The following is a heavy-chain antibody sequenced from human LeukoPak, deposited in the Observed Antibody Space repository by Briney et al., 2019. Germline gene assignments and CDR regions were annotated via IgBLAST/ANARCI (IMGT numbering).Heavy chain of an antibody. Sequence: PGGSLRLSCAASGFTVNNNHMSWVRQAPGKGLEWLSFIYSGGSTSYADSVKGRFTISRDNSKNTLYLQMNSLRAEDTAVYYCARGGWYPESFQHWGQGALVTVSS. CDR1: GFTVNNNH. CDR3: ARGGWYPESFQH. J-gene: IGHJ1*01. CDR2: IYSGGST. V-gene: IGHV3-53*01. D-gene: IGHD6-19*01.